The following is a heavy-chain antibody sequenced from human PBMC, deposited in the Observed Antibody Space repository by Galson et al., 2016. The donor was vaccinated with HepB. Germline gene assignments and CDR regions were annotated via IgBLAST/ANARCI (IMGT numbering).Heavy chain of an antibody. J-gene: IGHJ4*02. CDR1: GFNISTFA. D-gene: IGHD2-15*01. CDR3: TRLGCSGGSCYGDY. CDR2: MSYDGSNK. V-gene: IGHV3-30*03. Sequence: SLRLSCAASGFNISTFAMHWVRQAPGKGLEWLAVMSYDGSNKYYSDSVKGRFTISRDTSKNTVYLQMNSLKTEDTAVYYCTRLGCSGGSCYGDYWGQGTLVTVSS.